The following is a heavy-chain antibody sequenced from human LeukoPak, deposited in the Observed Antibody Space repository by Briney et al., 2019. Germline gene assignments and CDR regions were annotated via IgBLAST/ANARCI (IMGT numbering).Heavy chain of an antibody. D-gene: IGHD2-21*02. J-gene: IGHJ4*02. V-gene: IGHV1-2*02. Sequence: ASVKVSCKASGYSFTGYYMHWVRQAPGQGLEWMGWINPNSGGTNYAQKFRGRVTMTRDTSISTAYMELSRLRSDDTAVYYCARDYCGGDCFPDYWGQGTLVTVSS. CDR3: ARDYCGGDCFPDY. CDR1: GYSFTGYY. CDR2: INPNSGGT.